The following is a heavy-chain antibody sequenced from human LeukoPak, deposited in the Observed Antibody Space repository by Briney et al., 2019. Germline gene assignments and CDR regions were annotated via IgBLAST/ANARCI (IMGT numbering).Heavy chain of an antibody. V-gene: IGHV3-30-3*01. J-gene: IGHJ4*02. CDR1: GFTFSSYA. D-gene: IGHD3-22*01. CDR2: ISYDGSNK. Sequence: GRSLRLSCAASGFTFSSYAMHWVRQAPGKGLEWVAVISYDGSNKYYADSVKGRFTISRDNSKNTLYLQMNSLRAEDTAVYYCVRDGGSYYYDSSGYYPGDYWGQGTLVTVSS. CDR3: VRDGGSYYYDSSGYYPGDY.